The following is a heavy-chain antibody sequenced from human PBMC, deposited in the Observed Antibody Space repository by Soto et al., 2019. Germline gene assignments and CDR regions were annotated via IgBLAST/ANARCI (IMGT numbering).Heavy chain of an antibody. J-gene: IGHJ6*02. CDR3: ARSSWGESFYYYYGMDV. V-gene: IGHV4-59*01. D-gene: IGHD3-16*01. CDR1: GGSISSYY. Sequence: PXGTLSLTCTVSGGSISSYYWSWIRQPPGKGLEWIGYIYYSGSTNYNPSLKSRVTISVDTSKNQFSLKLSSVTAADTAVYYCARSSWGESFYYYYGMDVWGQGTTVTVSS. CDR2: IYYSGST.